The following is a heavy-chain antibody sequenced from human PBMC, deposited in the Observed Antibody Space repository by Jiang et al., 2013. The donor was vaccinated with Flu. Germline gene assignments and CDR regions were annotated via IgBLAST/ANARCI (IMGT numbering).Heavy chain of an antibody. CDR3: ARVIAVAGSFYGMDV. V-gene: IGHV4-59*01. Sequence: EWIGYIYTVEHQLQPSLKSRVTISVDTSKNQFSLKLSSVTAADTAVYYCARVIAVAGSFYGMDVWGQGTTVTVSS. J-gene: IGHJ6*02. D-gene: IGHD6-19*01. CDR2: IYTVEH.